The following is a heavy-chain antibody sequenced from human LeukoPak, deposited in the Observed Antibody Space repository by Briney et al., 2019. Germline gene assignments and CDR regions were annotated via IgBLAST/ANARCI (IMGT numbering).Heavy chain of an antibody. CDR1: GFTFSNYY. D-gene: IGHD6-13*01. CDR2: IKQDGSEK. V-gene: IGHV3-7*04. CDR3: ARGRWLDY. Sequence: GGSLRLSCAASGFTFSNYYMSWVRQAPGKGLEWVANIKQDGSEKYSVDSVKGRFTISRDNAKNSLFLQMNRLRAEDTAVYYCARGRWLDYWGQGTLVTVSS. J-gene: IGHJ4*02.